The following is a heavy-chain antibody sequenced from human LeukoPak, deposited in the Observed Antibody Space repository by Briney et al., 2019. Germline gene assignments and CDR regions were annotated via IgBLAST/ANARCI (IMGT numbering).Heavy chain of an antibody. Sequence: GGSLRLSCAASGFTFSDSYMTWVRQAPGKGLEWVSSITSTSSYIYYADSVKGRFTISRDNAKSSLYLQMNSLRDEDTAVYYCARDPYSGSYGDYYYYYMDVWGKGTTVTISS. CDR3: ARDPYSGSYGDYYYYYMDV. CDR2: ITSTSSYI. J-gene: IGHJ6*03. D-gene: IGHD1-26*01. V-gene: IGHV3-21*01. CDR1: GFTFSDSY.